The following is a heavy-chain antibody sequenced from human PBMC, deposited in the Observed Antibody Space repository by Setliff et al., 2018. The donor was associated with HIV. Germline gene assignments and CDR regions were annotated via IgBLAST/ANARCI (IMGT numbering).Heavy chain of an antibody. Sequence: GASVKVSCKAYGGTFSSYAITWVRQAPGQGLECMGGIIPMLGITNYAQKFQGRVTMTRNTSISTAYMELSSLRSEDTAVYYCARANLWLGDLPPNYFDYWGQGTLVTVSS. CDR3: ARANLWLGDLPPNYFDY. CDR2: IIPMLGIT. D-gene: IGHD3-10*01. CDR1: GGTFSSYA. V-gene: IGHV1-69*10. J-gene: IGHJ4*02.